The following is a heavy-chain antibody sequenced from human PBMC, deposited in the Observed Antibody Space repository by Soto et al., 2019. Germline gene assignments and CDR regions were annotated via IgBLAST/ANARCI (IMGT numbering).Heavy chain of an antibody. D-gene: IGHD3-10*01. CDR3: TTDKGGYYYGSGSYPTNNWFDP. CDR2: IKSKTDGGTT. CDR1: GFTFSNAW. J-gene: IGHJ5*02. Sequence: SLRLSCAASGFTFSNAWMSWVRQAPGKGLEWVGRIKSKTDGGTTDYAAPVKGRFTISRDDSKNTLYLQMNSLKTEDTAVYYCTTDKGGYYYGSGSYPTNNWFDPWGQGTLVTVSS. V-gene: IGHV3-15*01.